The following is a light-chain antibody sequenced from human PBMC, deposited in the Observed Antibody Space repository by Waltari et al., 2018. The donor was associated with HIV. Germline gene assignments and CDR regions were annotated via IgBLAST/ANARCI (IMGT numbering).Light chain of an antibody. J-gene: IGLJ3*02. Sequence: QSVLTQPPSVSGAPGQRVTIPRPRSRPHLRAGYDVHWYQQLPGTVPKLLIYGNSNRPSGVPDRFSGSKSGTSASLAITGLQAEDEADYYCQSYDSSLSGWVFGGGTKLTVL. CDR1: RPHLRAGYD. CDR3: QSYDSSLSGWV. V-gene: IGLV1-40*01. CDR2: GNS.